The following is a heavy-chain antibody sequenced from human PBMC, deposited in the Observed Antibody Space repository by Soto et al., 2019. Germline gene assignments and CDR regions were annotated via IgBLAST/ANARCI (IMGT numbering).Heavy chain of an antibody. V-gene: IGHV3-30-3*01. D-gene: IGHD2-21*01. CDR3: ARDYSTTAPFDY. CDR2: VSFDGSNK. J-gene: IGHJ4*02. Sequence: TXGSMRLSFAAAGFTFSTYTLHWVRQAPGKGLEWVAVVSFDGSNKYYADSLEGRFTISRDNSKNTLYLEMNSLRAEDTAVYYCARDYSTTAPFDYWGQGTLVTVSS. CDR1: GFTFSTYT.